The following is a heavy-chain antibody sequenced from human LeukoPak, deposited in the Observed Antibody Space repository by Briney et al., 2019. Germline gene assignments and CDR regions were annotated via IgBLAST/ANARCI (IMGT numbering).Heavy chain of an antibody. V-gene: IGHV1-18*04. CDR1: GYTFTDYY. CDR2: ISAYNGNT. CDR3: AGLHSYGYRALDS. J-gene: IGHJ5*01. D-gene: IGHD5-18*01. Sequence: ASVKVSCKASGYTFTDYYIHWVRQAPCQGLEWMGWISAYNGNTNYAQKLQGRVTMTTDTSTSTAHMELSRLRSGETAVYYCAGLHSYGYRALDSWSHGPLITVSS.